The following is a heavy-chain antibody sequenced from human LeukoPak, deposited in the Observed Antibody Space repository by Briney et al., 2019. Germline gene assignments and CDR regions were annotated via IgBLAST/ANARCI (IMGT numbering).Heavy chain of an antibody. J-gene: IGHJ2*01. CDR2: IYDTGST. CDR3: AGQGIEMATIRYFDL. V-gene: IGHV4-59*08. Sequence: SETLSLTCTVSGGSISSYYWSWIRQPPGKGLEWIGYIYDTGSTKYNPSLKSRVTISVDTSKNQFSLKLISVTAADTAVYYCAGQGIEMATIRYFDLWGRGTLVTVSS. D-gene: IGHD5-24*01. CDR1: GGSISSYY.